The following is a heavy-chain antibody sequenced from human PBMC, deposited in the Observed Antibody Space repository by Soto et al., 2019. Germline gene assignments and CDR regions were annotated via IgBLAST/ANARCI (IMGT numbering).Heavy chain of an antibody. D-gene: IGHD4-17*01. CDR3: ARDREGYGDYVLNAFDI. J-gene: IGHJ3*02. CDR1: GFTFSSYW. CDR2: INSDGSST. V-gene: IGHV3-74*01. Sequence: EVQLVESGGGLVQPGGSLRLSCAASGFTFSSYWMHWVRQAPGKGLVWVSRINSDGSSTSYADSVKGRFTISRDNAKNTLYLQMNSLRAEDTAVYYCARDREGYGDYVLNAFDIWGRGTMVTVSS.